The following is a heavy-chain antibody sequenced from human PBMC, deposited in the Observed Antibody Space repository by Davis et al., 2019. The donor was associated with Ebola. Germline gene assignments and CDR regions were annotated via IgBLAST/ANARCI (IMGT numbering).Heavy chain of an antibody. D-gene: IGHD5-18*01. CDR1: GGSISSYY. CDR2: IYYSGST. Sequence: SETLSLTYTVSGGSISSYYWSWIRQPPGKGLEWIGYIYYSGSTNYNPSLKSRATISVDTSKNQFSLKLSSVTAADTAVYYSTSEGYSYGSFGYWGQGTLVTVSS. CDR3: TSEGYSYGSFGY. J-gene: IGHJ4*02. V-gene: IGHV4-59*08.